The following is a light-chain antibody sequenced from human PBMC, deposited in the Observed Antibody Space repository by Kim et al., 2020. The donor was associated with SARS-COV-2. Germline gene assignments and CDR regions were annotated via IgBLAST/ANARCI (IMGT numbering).Light chain of an antibody. CDR2: GAS. Sequence: ASPGERVSLLRRASRSVRSNLAWYPQTPGRAPRLLIFGASTRATGVPARFSGSGSGTDFTLTISSLQSEDFAVYYCQDCNNWPYTFGRGTKVDIK. CDR1: RSVRSN. J-gene: IGKJ2*01. CDR3: QDCNNWPYT. V-gene: IGKV3-15*01.